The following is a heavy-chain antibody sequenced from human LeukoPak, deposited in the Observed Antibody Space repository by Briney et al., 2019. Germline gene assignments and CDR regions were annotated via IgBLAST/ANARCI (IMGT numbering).Heavy chain of an antibody. D-gene: IGHD3-10*01. CDR3: ATENYYGSGSYSL. CDR1: GFTFSSYS. J-gene: IGHJ3*01. Sequence: KPGGSLRLSCAASGFTFSSYSMNWVRQAPGKGLEWVSSISSSSSYIHYADSVKGRFTISRDNAKNSLYLQMNSLRAEDTAVYYCATENYYGSGSYSLWGQGTMVTVSS. V-gene: IGHV3-21*01. CDR2: ISSSSSYI.